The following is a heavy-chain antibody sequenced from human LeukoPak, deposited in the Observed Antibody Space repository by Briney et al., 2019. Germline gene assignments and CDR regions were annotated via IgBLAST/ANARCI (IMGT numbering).Heavy chain of an antibody. J-gene: IGHJ6*04. CDR1: GGSISSGDYY. CDR3: ARDHGTSFGVVWSTPDV. D-gene: IGHD3-3*01. CDR2: IYYSGST. V-gene: IGHV4-30-4*08. Sequence: PSETLSLTCTVSGGSISSGDYYWSWIRQPPGKGLEWIGYIYYSGSTYYNPSLKSRVTISVDTSKNQFSLKLSSVTAADTAVYYCARDHGTSFGVVWSTPDVWGKGTTVTVSS.